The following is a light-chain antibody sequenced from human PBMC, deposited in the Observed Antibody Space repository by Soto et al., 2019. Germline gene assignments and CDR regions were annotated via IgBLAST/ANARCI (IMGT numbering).Light chain of an antibody. V-gene: IGKV3-11*01. CDR1: QSVSSY. CDR2: DAS. J-gene: IGKJ1*01. Sequence: EIVLTQSPATLSLSPGERATLSCRASQSVSSYLAWYQQKSGQAPRLLIYDASNRATGIPARFSGSGSGTDFTPTISSLEAEDFAVYYCQQRRSWPRAFGQGTKVDIK. CDR3: QQRRSWPRA.